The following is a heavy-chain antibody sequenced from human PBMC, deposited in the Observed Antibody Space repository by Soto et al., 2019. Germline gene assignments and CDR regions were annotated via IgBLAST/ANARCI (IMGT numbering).Heavy chain of an antibody. CDR3: ARAPSFKSVHFDP. J-gene: IGHJ5*01. V-gene: IGHV4-30-4*02. CDR1: GGSISSGDYY. D-gene: IGHD3-3*02. CDR2: IYYSGST. Sequence: PSETLSLTCTVSGGSISSGDYYWIWIRQPPGKGLEWIGYIYYSGSTYYNPSLKSRVTISVDTSKNQFSLKLSSVTAADTAVYYCARAPSFKSVHFDPWGQGTLVTVSA.